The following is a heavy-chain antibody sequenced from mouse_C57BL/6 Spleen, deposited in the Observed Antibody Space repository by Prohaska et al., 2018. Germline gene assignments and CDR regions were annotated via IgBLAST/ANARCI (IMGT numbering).Heavy chain of an antibody. CDR3: ARDRDGSSYFDY. CDR2: ISDGGSYT. CDR1: GFTFSSYA. Sequence: EVQLVESGGGLVKPGGYLKLSCAASGFTFSSYAMSWVRQTAEKRLEWVATISDGGSYTYYPDNVKGRFTISRDNAKNNLYLQMSHLKSEDTAMYYCARDRDGSSYFDYWGQGTTLTVSS. J-gene: IGHJ2*01. D-gene: IGHD1-1*01. V-gene: IGHV5-4*01.